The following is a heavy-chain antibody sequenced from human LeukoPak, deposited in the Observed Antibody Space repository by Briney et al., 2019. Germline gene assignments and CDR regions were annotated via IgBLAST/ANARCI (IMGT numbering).Heavy chain of an antibody. J-gene: IGHJ5*02. V-gene: IGHV4-34*01. CDR1: GRSFSGYY. Sequence: SETLSLTCAVYGRSFSGYYWSWIRQPPGKGLEWIGEINHSGSTNYNPSLKSRVTISVDTSKNQFSLKLSSVTAADTAVYYCARGKQPRYSSSWYNWFDPWGQGTLVTVSS. D-gene: IGHD6-13*01. CDR2: INHSGST. CDR3: ARGKQPRYSSSWYNWFDP.